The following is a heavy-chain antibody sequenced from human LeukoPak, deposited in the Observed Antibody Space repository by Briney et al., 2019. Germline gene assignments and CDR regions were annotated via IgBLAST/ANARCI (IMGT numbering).Heavy chain of an antibody. V-gene: IGHV3-30-3*01. CDR2: ISYDGSNE. CDR3: AGQYYDIVTGYRPLDY. J-gene: IGHJ4*02. Sequence: GGSLRLSCAASGFTFSRYAMHWVRQAPGKGLEWVAVISYDGSNEYYVDSVKGRFTISRDNSKNTLYLQMNSLRPEDTALYYCAGQYYDIVTGYRPLDYWGQGALVTVPS. CDR1: GFTFSRYA. D-gene: IGHD3-9*01.